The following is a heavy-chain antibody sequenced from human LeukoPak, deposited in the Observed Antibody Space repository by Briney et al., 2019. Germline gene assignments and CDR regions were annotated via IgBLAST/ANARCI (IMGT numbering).Heavy chain of an antibody. V-gene: IGHV3-48*02. D-gene: IGHD2-15*01. J-gene: IGHJ6*02. CDR1: GFTFSSYS. Sequence: PGGSLRLSCAASGFTFSSYSINWVRQAPGKGLEWVSYISSSKTIYYADSVKGRFTISRDNAKNSLYLQMNSLRDEDTAVYYCARMKPPFCSGGSCYPYYYGMDVWGQGTTVTVSS. CDR3: ARMKPPFCSGGSCYPYYYGMDV. CDR2: ISSSKTI.